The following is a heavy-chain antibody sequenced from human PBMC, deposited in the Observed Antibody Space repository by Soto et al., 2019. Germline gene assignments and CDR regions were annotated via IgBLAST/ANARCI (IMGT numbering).Heavy chain of an antibody. D-gene: IGHD3-3*01. CDR2: IHYSGTT. V-gene: IGHV4-4*02. J-gene: IGHJ6*02. CDR1: GVSISSSHW. Sequence: QVQLQESGPGLVKSSGTLSLTCAVSGVSISSSHWWTWVRQPPGKGLEWIGEIHYSGTTNYTPPLVGRVTISADKSSNQFSLILSSVTAADTAVYYCARCAYGSYTFGIDVWGQGTTVTVSS. CDR3: ARCAYGSYTFGIDV.